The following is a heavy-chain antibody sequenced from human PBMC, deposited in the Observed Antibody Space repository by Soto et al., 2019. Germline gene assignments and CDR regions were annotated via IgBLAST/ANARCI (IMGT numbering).Heavy chain of an antibody. V-gene: IGHV3-23*01. CDR3: AKAFGVLIQYTWFDP. Sequence: GSLRLSCAASGFTFSSYAMSWVRQAPGKGLEWLSTISDSGGSTYYADSVKGRFTISRHNSESTLFLQMNSLRAEDTAVYYCAKAFGVLIQYTWFDPWGQGTLVTVSS. D-gene: IGHD3-16*01. J-gene: IGHJ5*02. CDR1: GFTFSSYA. CDR2: ISDSGGST.